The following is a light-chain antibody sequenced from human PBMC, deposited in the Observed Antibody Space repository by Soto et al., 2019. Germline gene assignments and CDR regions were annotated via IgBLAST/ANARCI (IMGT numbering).Light chain of an antibody. CDR1: QSISTY. CDR2: TAS. Sequence: DIQMTQSPSSLSASVGDRVTITCRASQSISTYLNWYQQKRGEAPNLLIYTASTLQSGVPSRFSGSGSGTDFTLTISSLRPEDFAAYYCEQTYRPPPTFGRGTNLEIK. V-gene: IGKV1-39*01. CDR3: EQTYRPPPT. J-gene: IGKJ2*01.